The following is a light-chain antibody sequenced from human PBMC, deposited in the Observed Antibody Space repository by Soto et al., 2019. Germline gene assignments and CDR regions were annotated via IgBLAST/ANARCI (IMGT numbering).Light chain of an antibody. CDR1: QTVRNNY. CDR2: DAS. V-gene: IGKV3-20*01. Sequence: EIVLTQSPATLSLSPGERATLSCRASQTVRNNYLAWYQQKPGQAPRLLIYDASSRATGIPDRFSGGGSGTDFTLTISRLEPEDFTVYYCHHYETFGQGTKVDIK. J-gene: IGKJ1*01. CDR3: HHYET.